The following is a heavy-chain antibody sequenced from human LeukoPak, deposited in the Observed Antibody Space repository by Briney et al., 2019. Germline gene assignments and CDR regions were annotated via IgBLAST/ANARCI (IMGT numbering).Heavy chain of an antibody. Sequence: GGSLRLSCAASGFTFSSYWMSWVRQAPGKGLEWVANIEEKGSQMYYVDSVRGRFTISRDNAKNSLYLQMNSLRAEDTAVYYCARNLRLHTPRAFDIWGQGTMVTVSS. CDR2: IEEKGSQM. D-gene: IGHD5-24*01. V-gene: IGHV3-7*05. CDR1: GFTFSSYW. J-gene: IGHJ3*02. CDR3: ARNLRLHTPRAFDI.